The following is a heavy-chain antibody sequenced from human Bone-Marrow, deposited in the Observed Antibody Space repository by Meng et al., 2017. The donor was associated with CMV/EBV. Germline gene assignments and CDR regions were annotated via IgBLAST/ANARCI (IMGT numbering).Heavy chain of an antibody. Sequence: GESLKISRSASGFTFGDYSMNWVRQAPGKGLEWVGFIRGDSFGGTTDYAASLKGRFTISKDDSKSIVYLHMNSLESEDTGMYYCNRWAGDTSYSFCWGQGTLVTVSS. CDR2: IRGDSFGGTT. CDR1: GFTFGDYS. V-gene: IGHV3-49*04. D-gene: IGHD1-26*01. J-gene: IGHJ4*02. CDR3: NRWAGDTSYSFC.